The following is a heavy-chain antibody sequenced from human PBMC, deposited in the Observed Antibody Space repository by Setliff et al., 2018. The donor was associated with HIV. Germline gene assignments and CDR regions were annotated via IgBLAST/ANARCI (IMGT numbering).Heavy chain of an antibody. V-gene: IGHV4-61*02. CDR3: AAASSWDPLLDY. CDR1: GGSISSGTYY. Sequence: SETLSLTCTVSGGSISSGTYYWSWIRRPAGKGLEWIGRIHTSGSTNYNPSLKSRVSISVDASKNHFSLKLSSVTAADTAVYYCAAASSWDPLLDYWGQGTLVTVSS. CDR2: IHTSGST. J-gene: IGHJ4*02. D-gene: IGHD6-13*01.